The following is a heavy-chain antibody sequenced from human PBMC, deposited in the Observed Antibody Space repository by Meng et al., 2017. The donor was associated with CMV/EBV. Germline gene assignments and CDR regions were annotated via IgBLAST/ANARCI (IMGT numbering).Heavy chain of an antibody. J-gene: IGHJ4*02. D-gene: IGHD3-22*01. Sequence: KASGYTFTSYAMHWVRQAPGQRLEWMRWINAGNGNTKYSQRFQGRVTITRDTSASTAYMELSSLRSEDTAVYHCARDFSWDSSGYHYWGQGTLVTVSS. V-gene: IGHV1-3*01. CDR3: ARDFSWDSSGYHY. CDR1: GYTFTSYA. CDR2: INAGNGNT.